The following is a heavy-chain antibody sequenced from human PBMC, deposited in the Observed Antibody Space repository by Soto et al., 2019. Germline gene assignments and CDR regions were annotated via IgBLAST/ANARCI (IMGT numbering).Heavy chain of an antibody. Sequence: LRLSWAASGVTFSSHALIWVRQAPWKGLEWVSGISGSGGRTYHADAVKGRFTISRDNSKNTLYLQMNSLRAEDTAVYYCAKDVGYDTTTDGFDIWGQGTMVTVSS. CDR3: AKDVGYDTTTDGFDI. CDR2: ISGSGGRT. CDR1: GVTFSSHA. J-gene: IGHJ3*02. D-gene: IGHD3-22*01. V-gene: IGHV3-23*01.